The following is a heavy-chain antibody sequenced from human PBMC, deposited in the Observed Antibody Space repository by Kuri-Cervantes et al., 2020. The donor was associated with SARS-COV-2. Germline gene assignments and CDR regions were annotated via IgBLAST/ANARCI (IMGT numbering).Heavy chain of an antibody. D-gene: IGHD4-23*01. CDR2: IYYNGVT. J-gene: IGHJ1*01. CDR1: GGSIRSGAYY. V-gene: IGHV4-31*03. CDR3: ATDKPSYGGNGYLQL. Sequence: LRLSCSVSGGSIRSGAYYCHWIRHRPGKGLEWIGNIYYNGVTYYNPSLKSRVTISVDTSKNQFSLKLSSMTAADMAVYYCATDKPSYGGNGYLQLWGQGTLVTVSS.